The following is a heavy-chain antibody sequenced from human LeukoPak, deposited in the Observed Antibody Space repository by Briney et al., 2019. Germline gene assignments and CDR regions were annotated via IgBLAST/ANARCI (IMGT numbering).Heavy chain of an antibody. V-gene: IGHV3-43*02. Sequence: PGGSLRLSCAASGFTFDDYAMNWVRQAPGKGLEWVSLISGDGGRTFYADSVKGRFTISRDNSKNSLYLEMNSMRTEDTALYYCAKGLASVYDALNIWGQGTMVTVSS. CDR2: ISGDGGRT. CDR3: AKGLASVYDALNI. J-gene: IGHJ3*02. CDR1: GFTFDDYA.